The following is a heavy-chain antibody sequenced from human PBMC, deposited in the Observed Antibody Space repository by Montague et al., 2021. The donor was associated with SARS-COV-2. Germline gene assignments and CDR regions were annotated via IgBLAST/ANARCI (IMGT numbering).Heavy chain of an antibody. D-gene: IGHD7-27*01. Sequence: SETLSLTCTVSGGSFSSGNYFWSWIRQPPGKGLEWIGQMYFGGHTYYNPSLQSRVTISVDTSKNQFSLKLTSVTAADTAVYCCARDLGKGISGHETEGGFDYGGQGALVSGSA. CDR1: GGSFSSGNYF. J-gene: IGHJ4*02. CDR2: MYFGGHT. CDR3: ARDLGKGISGHETEGGFDY. V-gene: IGHV4-61*01.